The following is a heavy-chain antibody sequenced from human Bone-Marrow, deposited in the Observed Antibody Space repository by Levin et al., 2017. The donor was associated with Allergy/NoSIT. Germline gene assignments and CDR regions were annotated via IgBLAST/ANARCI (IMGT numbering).Heavy chain of an antibody. V-gene: IGHV3-53*01. D-gene: IGHD6-13*01. J-gene: IGHJ4*02. CDR3: ARVGSSGQYYFDY. Sequence: GGSLRLSCAASGFTVSSNYMSWVRQAPGKGLEWVSVIYSGGSTYYADSVKGRFTISRDNSKNTLYLQMNSLRAEDTAVYYCARVGSSGQYYFDYWGQGTLVTVSS. CDR2: IYSGGST. CDR1: GFTVSSNY.